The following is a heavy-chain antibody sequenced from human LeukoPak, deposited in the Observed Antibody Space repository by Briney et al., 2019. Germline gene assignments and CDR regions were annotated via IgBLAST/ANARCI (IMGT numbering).Heavy chain of an antibody. J-gene: IGHJ3*02. D-gene: IGHD1-26*01. Sequence: PSETLSLTCAVYGGSFSGYYWSWIRQPPGKGLEWIGEINHSGSTNYNPSLKSRVTISVDTSKNQFSLKLSSVTAADTAVYYCATCLELNASDIWGQGTMVTVSS. V-gene: IGHV4-34*01. CDR3: ATCLELNASDI. CDR1: GGSFSGYY. CDR2: INHSGST.